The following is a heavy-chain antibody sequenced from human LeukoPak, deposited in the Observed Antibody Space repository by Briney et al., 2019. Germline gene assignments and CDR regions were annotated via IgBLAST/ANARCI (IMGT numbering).Heavy chain of an antibody. J-gene: IGHJ1*01. CDR3: ATPAKGSCWFPPAEYFQH. CDR2: FDPEDGET. D-gene: IGHD6-19*01. Sequence: ASVKVSCKVSGYTLTELSMHLVRQAPGKGLEWMGGFDPEDGETIYAQKFQGRVTMTEDTSTDTAYMDLSSLRSEDTAVYYCATPAKGSCWFPPAEYFQHWGQGTLVTVSS. CDR1: GYTLTELS. V-gene: IGHV1-24*01.